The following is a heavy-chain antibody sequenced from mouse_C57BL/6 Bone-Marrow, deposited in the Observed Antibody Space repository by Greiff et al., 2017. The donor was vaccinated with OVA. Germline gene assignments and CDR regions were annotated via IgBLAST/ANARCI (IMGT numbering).Heavy chain of an antibody. V-gene: IGHV1-81*01. CDR2: IYPRSGNT. CDR3: ARCDDYGFAY. J-gene: IGHJ3*01. Sequence: QVQLKQSGAELARPGASVKLSCKASGYTFTSYGISWVKQRTGQGLEWIGEIYPRSGNTYYNEKFKGKATLTADKSSSTAYMELRSLTSEDSAVYFCARCDDYGFAYWGQGTLVTVSA. CDR1: GYTFTSYG. D-gene: IGHD2-4*01.